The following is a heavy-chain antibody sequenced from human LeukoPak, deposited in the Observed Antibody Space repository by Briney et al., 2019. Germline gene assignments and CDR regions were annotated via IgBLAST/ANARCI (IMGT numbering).Heavy chain of an antibody. J-gene: IGHJ4*02. Sequence: GGSLRLSCAASGFTFSSYGMHWVRQAPGKGLEWVAVISYDGSNKYYADSVKGRFTISRDNSKNTLYLQMNSLRAEDTAVYYCAKLIGHYDSSGYPSFDYWGQGTLVTVSS. CDR1: GFTFSSYG. CDR2: ISYDGSNK. CDR3: AKLIGHYDSSGYPSFDY. V-gene: IGHV3-30*18. D-gene: IGHD3-22*01.